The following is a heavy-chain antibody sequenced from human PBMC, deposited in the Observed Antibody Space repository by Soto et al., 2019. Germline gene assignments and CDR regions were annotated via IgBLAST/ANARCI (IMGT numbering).Heavy chain of an antibody. J-gene: IGHJ6*02. CDR1: GGSFSGYY. V-gene: IGHV4-34*01. Sequence: SETLSLTCAVYGGSFSGYYWSWIRQPPGKGLEWIGEINHSGSTNYNPSLKSRVTISVDTSKNQFSLKLSSVTAADTAVYYCARASTIFGVVYYYYYGMDVWGQGTTVTVSS. CDR2: INHSGST. CDR3: ARASTIFGVVYYYYYGMDV. D-gene: IGHD3-3*01.